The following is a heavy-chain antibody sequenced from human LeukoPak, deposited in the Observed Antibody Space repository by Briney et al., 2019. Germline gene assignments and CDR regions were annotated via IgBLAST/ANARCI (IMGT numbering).Heavy chain of an antibody. J-gene: IGHJ4*02. CDR3: AKDHPSCGGRDCLLFDN. CDR1: GFTCSTFA. V-gene: IGHV3-23*01. Sequence: GGSLRLSCAASGFTCSTFAMSWGRQAPGKGLGWVSTITRSGAAKYYADSVKGRFTISRDNSKNTLYLQMDSLSAEDTALYYCAKDHPSCGGRDCLLFDNWGQGTLVTVSS. CDR2: ITRSGAAK. D-gene: IGHD2-21*01.